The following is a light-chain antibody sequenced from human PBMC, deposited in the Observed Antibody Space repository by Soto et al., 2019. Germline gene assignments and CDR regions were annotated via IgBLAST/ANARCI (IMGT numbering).Light chain of an antibody. Sequence: ALTQPRSVSGSPGQSVTISCTGTSSDVGGYNYVSWYQQHPGKAPKLMIYDVSKRPSGVPDRFSGSKSGNTASLTISGLQAEDEADYYCCSYAGSYTVVFGGGTKVTVL. CDR1: SSDVGGYNY. CDR2: DVS. J-gene: IGLJ2*01. CDR3: CSYAGSYTVV. V-gene: IGLV2-11*01.